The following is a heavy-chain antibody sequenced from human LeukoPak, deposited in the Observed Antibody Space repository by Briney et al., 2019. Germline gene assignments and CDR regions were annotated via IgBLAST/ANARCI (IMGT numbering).Heavy chain of an antibody. CDR3: ARSVWFGGMDYGMDV. J-gene: IGHJ6*02. CDR2: TIPMFGTA. D-gene: IGHD3-16*01. Sequence: ASVKLSCKASAGTFSSYATSWVRHAPGQGLERMGGTIPMFGTANHAQKFQGRVTITADELTRTAYMELSSWRSERTAVYYCARSVWFGGMDYGMDVWGQGTTVSVSS. CDR1: AGTFSSYA. V-gene: IGHV1-69*13.